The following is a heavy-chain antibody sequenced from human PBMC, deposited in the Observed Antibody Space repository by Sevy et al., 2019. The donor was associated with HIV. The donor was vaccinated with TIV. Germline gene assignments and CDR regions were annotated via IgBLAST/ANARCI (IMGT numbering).Heavy chain of an antibody. D-gene: IGHD2-2*01. V-gene: IGHV3-23*01. CDR2: ISGNGGGT. CDR3: AKGRASCSSTSCPWYYYYMDV. CDR1: GFTFSSYA. Sequence: GGSLRLSCAASGFTFSSYAMSWVRHAPGKGLEWVSAISGNGGGTSYADSVKGRFTISRDNSKNTLYLQMNSLRAEDTAVYYCAKGRASCSSTSCPWYYYYMDVWGKGTTVTVSS. J-gene: IGHJ6*03.